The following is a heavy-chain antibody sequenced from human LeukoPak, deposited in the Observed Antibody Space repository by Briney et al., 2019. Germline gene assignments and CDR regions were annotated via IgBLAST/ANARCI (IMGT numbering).Heavy chain of an antibody. CDR1: GGSISSSSYY. Sequence: PSETLSLTCTVSGGSISSSSYYWGWIRQPPGKGLEWIGSIYYSGSTYYNPSLKSRVTISVDTSKNQFSLKLSSVTAADTAVYYCARTVVAEMTRWFDPWGQGTLVTVSS. V-gene: IGHV4-39*07. CDR2: IYYSGST. J-gene: IGHJ5*02. D-gene: IGHD2-15*01. CDR3: ARTVVAEMTRWFDP.